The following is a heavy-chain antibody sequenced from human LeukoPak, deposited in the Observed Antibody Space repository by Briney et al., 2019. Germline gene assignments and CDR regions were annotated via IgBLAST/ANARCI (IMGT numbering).Heavy chain of an antibody. Sequence: GASVKVSCKASGYIFTSYGISWVRQAPGQGLEWMGGIIPIFGTANYAQKFQGRVTITADESTSTAYMELSSLRSEDTAVYYCARDRRIYAAAGYFDYWGQGTLVTVSS. V-gene: IGHV1-69*13. CDR1: GYIFTSYG. CDR3: ARDRRIYAAAGYFDY. J-gene: IGHJ4*02. D-gene: IGHD6-13*01. CDR2: IIPIFGTA.